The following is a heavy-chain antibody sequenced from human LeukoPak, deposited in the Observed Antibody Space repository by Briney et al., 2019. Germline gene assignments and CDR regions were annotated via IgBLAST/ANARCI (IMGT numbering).Heavy chain of an antibody. CDR1: GFTFSSYW. CDR3: ARGSPYYDFWSGYLLLYYYYGMDV. CDR2: IKQDGSEK. J-gene: IGHJ6*02. Sequence: GGSLRLSCAASGFTFSSYWMNWVRQAPGKGLEWVANIKQDGSEKYYVDSVKGRFTISRDNAKNSLYLQMNSLRAEDTALYYCARGSPYYDFWSGYLLLYYYYGMDVWGQGTTVTVSS. V-gene: IGHV3-7*03. D-gene: IGHD3-3*01.